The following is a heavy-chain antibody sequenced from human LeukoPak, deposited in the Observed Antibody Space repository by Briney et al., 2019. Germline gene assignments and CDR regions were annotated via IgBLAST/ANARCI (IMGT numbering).Heavy chain of an antibody. CDR1: GGSISSGGYS. CDR2: IYHSGST. D-gene: IGHD6-13*01. CDR3: ASRPPAAGHFDY. V-gene: IGHV4-30-2*01. Sequence: PSQTLSLTCAVSGGSISSGGYSWSWIRQPPGKGLEWIGYIYHSGSTYYNPSLKSRVTISVDRSENQFSLKLSSVTAADTAVYYCASRPPAAGHFDYWGQGTLVTVSS. J-gene: IGHJ4*02.